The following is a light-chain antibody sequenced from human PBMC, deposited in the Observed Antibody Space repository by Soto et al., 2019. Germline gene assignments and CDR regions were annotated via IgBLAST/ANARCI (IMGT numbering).Light chain of an antibody. Sequence: DLQMTQSPTTLPAYAGDRVTITRRASQDISRWLAWYQQKPGKAPVLLIYDASTLQGGVQSRFIVTGSGTEFTLSISSLQPEEFATYDCQQYNAYYSCGQGSKVDIK. J-gene: IGKJ2*03. CDR2: DAS. CDR1: QDISRW. V-gene: IGKV1-5*01. CDR3: QQYNAYYS.